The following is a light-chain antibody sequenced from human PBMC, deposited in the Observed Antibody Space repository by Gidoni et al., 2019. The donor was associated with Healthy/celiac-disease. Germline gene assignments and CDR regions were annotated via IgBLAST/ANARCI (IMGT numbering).Light chain of an antibody. V-gene: IGKV1-33*01. CDR3: QQYDNLPIT. CDR1: QDISNY. Sequence: DIQMTHSPSSLSASVGDRVTITCQASQDISNYLNWYQQKPGKAPKLLIYDASNLQTGVPSRFSGSGSGTDFTFTISSLQPEDIATYYCQQYDNLPITFGQGTRLDIK. J-gene: IGKJ5*01. CDR2: DAS.